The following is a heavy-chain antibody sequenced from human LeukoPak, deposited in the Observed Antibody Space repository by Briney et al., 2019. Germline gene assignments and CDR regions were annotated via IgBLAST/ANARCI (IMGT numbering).Heavy chain of an antibody. D-gene: IGHD3-10*01. CDR3: ARDNSGSYDV. CDR1: GFTFSRYC. Sequence: GVSLRLSCAASGFTFSRYCMSWVRQAPGKGLEWVTNVKQDGSDKYYVDSVKGRFTISRDNAKNSLYLQRISMGADDTAVYYCARDNSGSYDVWGKGTLVTVSS. CDR2: VKQDGSDK. J-gene: IGHJ4*02. V-gene: IGHV3-7*01.